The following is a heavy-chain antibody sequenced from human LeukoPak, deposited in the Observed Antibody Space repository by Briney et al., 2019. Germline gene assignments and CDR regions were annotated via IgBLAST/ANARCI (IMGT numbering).Heavy chain of an antibody. D-gene: IGHD4-11*01. CDR1: GYTCSDYS. J-gene: IGHJ6*03. CDR3: ARGVPKTSYYYYYMDV. Sequence: GGSLRLSCEVSGYTCSDYSMNWVRQAPGKGLEWVSYISSSGYTINYADSVKGRFTISRDNAKNSLYLQMNSLRAEDTAVYYCARGVPKTSYYYYYMDVWGKGTTVTVSS. CDR2: ISSSGYTI. V-gene: IGHV3-48*01.